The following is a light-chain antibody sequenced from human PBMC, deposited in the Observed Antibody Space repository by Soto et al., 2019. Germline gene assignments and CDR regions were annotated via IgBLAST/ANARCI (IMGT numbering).Light chain of an antibody. CDR1: QGISNY. Sequence: DIQMTQSPSSLSASVGDRATITCRASQGISNYLAWYQQKPGKVPKLLIYAASTLQSGVPSRFSGSGSGTDFTLTISSLQPEDVATYYCQNVRAFGQGTKVEIK. CDR3: QNVRA. V-gene: IGKV1-27*01. CDR2: AAS. J-gene: IGKJ1*01.